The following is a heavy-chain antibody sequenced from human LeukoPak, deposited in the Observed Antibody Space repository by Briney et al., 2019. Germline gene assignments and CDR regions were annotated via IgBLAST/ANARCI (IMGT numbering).Heavy chain of an antibody. CDR3: YCRDDLPA. V-gene: IGHV3-64D*06. D-gene: IGHD5-24*01. CDR2: VDVNGRTT. CDR1: GFTVTHYA. J-gene: IGHJ5*02. Sequence: GGSLRLSCSASGFTVTHYAMHWVRQAPGKGLEYVSAVDVNGRTTYYADSVKGRFTISRDDSKSTLYLHMSSLRPEDTAIYYCYCRDDLPAWGQGTLVTISS.